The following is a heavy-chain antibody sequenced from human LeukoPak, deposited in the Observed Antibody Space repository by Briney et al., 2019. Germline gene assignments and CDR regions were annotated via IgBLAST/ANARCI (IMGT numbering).Heavy chain of an antibody. CDR1: GFTFSSYS. J-gene: IGHJ4*02. D-gene: IGHD6-19*01. CDR2: ISSSSSCI. CDR3: ARARYSSGWYGYDY. Sequence: GGSLRLSCAASGFTFSSYSMNWVRQAPGKGLEWVSSISSSSSCIYYADSVKGRFTISRDNAKNSLYLQMNSLRAEDTAVYYCARARYSSGWYGYDYWGQGTLVTVSS. V-gene: IGHV3-21*01.